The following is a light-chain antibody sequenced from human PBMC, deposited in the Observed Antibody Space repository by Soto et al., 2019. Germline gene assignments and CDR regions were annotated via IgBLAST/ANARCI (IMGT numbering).Light chain of an antibody. CDR3: QQYGSLTWK. CDR1: QSVSSN. Sequence: EIVMTQSPATLSVSPGERSTLSFRASQSVSSNLAWYQQKPGQAPRLLIYGASSRATGIPDRFSGSGSGTDFTLTISRLEPEDFAVYYCQQYGSLTWKFGQGTKGDIK. V-gene: IGKV3-20*01. J-gene: IGKJ1*01. CDR2: GAS.